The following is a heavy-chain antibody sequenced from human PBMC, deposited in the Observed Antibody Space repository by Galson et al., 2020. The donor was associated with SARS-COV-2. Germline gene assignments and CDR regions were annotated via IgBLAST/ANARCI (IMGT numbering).Heavy chain of an antibody. D-gene: IGHD6-6*01. V-gene: IGHV3-9*01. CDR2: ISWNSGSI. CDR1: GFTFDDYA. J-gene: IGHJ2*01. Sequence: GGSLRLSCAASGFTFDDYAMHWVRQLPGKGLEWVSSISWNSGSIGYADPVKGRFTISRDNAKKALYLQMDSLRTEDTAFYYCAKTIAAHKFYWYFDLWGPGTLVAVSA. CDR3: AKTIAAHKFYWYFDL.